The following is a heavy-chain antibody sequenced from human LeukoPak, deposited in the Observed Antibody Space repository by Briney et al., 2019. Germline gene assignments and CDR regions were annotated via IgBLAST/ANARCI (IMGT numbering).Heavy chain of an antibody. Sequence: PSETLSLTCTVSGGSISSGGYYWSWIRQPPGKGLEWIGYIYHSGSTYYNPSLKSRVTISVDRSKNQFSLKLSSVTAADTAVHYCASPYYYDSSGYLGAFDIWGQGTMVTVSS. J-gene: IGHJ3*02. CDR2: IYHSGST. D-gene: IGHD3-22*01. CDR1: GGSISSGGYY. V-gene: IGHV4-30-2*01. CDR3: ASPYYYDSSGYLGAFDI.